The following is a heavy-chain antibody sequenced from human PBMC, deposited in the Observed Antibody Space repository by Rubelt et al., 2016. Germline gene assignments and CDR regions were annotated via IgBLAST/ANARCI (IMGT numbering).Heavy chain of an antibody. CDR3: ARDGSEWSRDY. V-gene: IGHV3-33*01. CDR1: SSYG. CDR2: IWYDGSNK. J-gene: IGHJ4*02. Sequence: SSYGMHWVRQAPGKGLEWVAVIWYDGSNKYYADSVKGRFTISRDNSKNTLYLQMNSLRVDDTAMYFCARDGSEWSRDYWGQGTLVTVSS. D-gene: IGHD3-3*01.